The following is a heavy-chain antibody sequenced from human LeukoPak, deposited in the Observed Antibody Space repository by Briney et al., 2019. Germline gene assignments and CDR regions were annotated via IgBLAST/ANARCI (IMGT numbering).Heavy chain of an antibody. CDR3: ARAVNYDFWSGYPNWFDP. J-gene: IGHJ5*02. D-gene: IGHD3-3*01. Sequence: SETLSLTCTVSGGSISSYYWSWIRQPPGKGLEWIGYIYYSGSTNHNPSLKSRVTISVDTSKNQFSLKLSSVTAADTAVYYCARAVNYDFWSGYPNWFDPWGQGTLVTDSS. CDR1: GGSISSYY. CDR2: IYYSGST. V-gene: IGHV4-59*01.